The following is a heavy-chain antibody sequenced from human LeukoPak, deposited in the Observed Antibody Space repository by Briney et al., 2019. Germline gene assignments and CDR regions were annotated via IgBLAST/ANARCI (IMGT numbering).Heavy chain of an antibody. J-gene: IGHJ4*02. CDR3: ARDRSRSGYYSYYFDY. V-gene: IGHV1-46*01. D-gene: IGHD3-3*01. CDR2: INPSGGST. Sequence: GASVKVSCKASGYTFTSYYMHWVRQAPGQGLEWMGIINPSGGSTSYAQKLQGRVTMTRDTSTSTVYMELSSLRSEDTAVYYCARDRSRSGYYSYYFDYWGQGTLVTVSS. CDR1: GYTFTSYY.